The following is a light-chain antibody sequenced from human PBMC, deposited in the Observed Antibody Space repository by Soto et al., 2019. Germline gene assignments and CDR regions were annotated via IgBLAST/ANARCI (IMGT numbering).Light chain of an antibody. V-gene: IGKV3-20*01. CDR1: QGVTSNY. J-gene: IGKJ5*01. Sequence: EIVLTQSPGTLSLTAGERATLSCRASQGVTSNYLAWYQQRPGQAPRLLIYGASNRATGIPDRFSGGRSGTDFTLTISRLEPADFAMYYCQQYGSSSPTTFGQGTRPEIE. CDR3: QQYGSSSPTT. CDR2: GAS.